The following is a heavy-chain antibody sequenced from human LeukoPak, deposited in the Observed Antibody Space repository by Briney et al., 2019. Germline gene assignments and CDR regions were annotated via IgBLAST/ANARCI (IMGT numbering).Heavy chain of an antibody. CDR1: GGSFSGYY. Sequence: SETLSLTCAVYGGSFSGYYWSWIRQPPGKGLEWIGEINRSGSTNYNPSIKSRVTISVDTSKNQFSLKLSSVTAADTAVYYCARGRYYYDSSGYYPSYYYYYMDVWGKGTTVTVSS. J-gene: IGHJ6*03. CDR3: ARGRYYYDSSGYYPSYYYYYMDV. V-gene: IGHV4-34*01. D-gene: IGHD3-22*01. CDR2: INRSGST.